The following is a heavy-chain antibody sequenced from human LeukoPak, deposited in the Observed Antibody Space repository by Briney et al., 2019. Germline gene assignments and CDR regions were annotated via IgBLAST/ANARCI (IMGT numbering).Heavy chain of an antibody. Sequence: ASVKVSCKASGYTFTSYGISWVRQAPGQGLEWMGWISAYNGNTNYAQKLQGRVTMTTDTSTSTAYMELRSLRSDDTAVYYCARVDPDSSSTLEVFDYWGQGTLVTVSS. D-gene: IGHD6-6*01. J-gene: IGHJ4*02. CDR3: ARVDPDSSSTLEVFDY. V-gene: IGHV1-18*01. CDR2: ISAYNGNT. CDR1: GYTFTSYG.